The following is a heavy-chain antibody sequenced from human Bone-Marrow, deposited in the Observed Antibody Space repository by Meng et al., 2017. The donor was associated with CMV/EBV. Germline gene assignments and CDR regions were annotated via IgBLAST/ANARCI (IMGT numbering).Heavy chain of an antibody. CDR2: IYGGASGT. V-gene: IGHV3-23*03. CDR1: GFTFDNYA. CDR3: ARSSD. Sequence: GESLKISCAASGFTFDNYAMSWFRQAPGKGPEWVSAIYGGASGTYYADSVKGRFTISRDSSKNTLYLQMSSLRVEDTAVYYCARSSDWGQGTLVTVS. D-gene: IGHD3-16*02. J-gene: IGHJ4*02.